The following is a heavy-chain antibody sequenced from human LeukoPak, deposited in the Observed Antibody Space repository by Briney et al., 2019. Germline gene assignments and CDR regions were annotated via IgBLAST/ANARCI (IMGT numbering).Heavy chain of an antibody. D-gene: IGHD1-1*01. V-gene: IGHV3-33*08. J-gene: IGHJ4*02. Sequence: GRSLRLSCAASAFIFSTYGMHWVRQAPGKGLEYVAGIWYDGSNIDYGDSVKGRFTISRDNSQNTLNLQMNSLKTEDTAVYYCASNRYNDHDYWGQGTLVTVSS. CDR1: AFIFSTYG. CDR3: ASNRYNDHDY. CDR2: IWYDGSNI.